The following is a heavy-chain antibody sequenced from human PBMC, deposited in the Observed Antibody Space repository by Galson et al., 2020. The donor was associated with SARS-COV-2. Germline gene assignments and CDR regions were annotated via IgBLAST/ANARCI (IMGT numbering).Heavy chain of an antibody. CDR3: ARSAYDRSGYYDLEY. Sequence: PSETLSLTCTVSGGSVSSGTHYWSWIRQPPGKGVEWIGYIFYNGRTEYNPSLESRVIMSVDTPRQQFSLKLSSVTAADTAVYYCARSAYDRSGYYDLEYWGQGTLVTVSS. J-gene: IGHJ4*02. D-gene: IGHD3-22*01. CDR2: IFYNGRT. V-gene: IGHV4-61*01. CDR1: GGSVSSGTHY.